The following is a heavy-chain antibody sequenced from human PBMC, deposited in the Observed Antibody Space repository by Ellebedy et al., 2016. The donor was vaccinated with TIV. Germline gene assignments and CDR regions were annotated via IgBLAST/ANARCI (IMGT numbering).Heavy chain of an antibody. D-gene: IGHD2-21*01. CDR3: ARNRPGEPVDY. Sequence: ASVKVSCXASGYTFTSYGISWVRQAPGQGLEWMGWISTYSGDTNYVENLQGRVIMTTDTSTRTAYMEMRSLRSDDTAVYYCARNRPGEPVDYWGQGTLVTVSS. CDR1: GYTFTSYG. V-gene: IGHV1-18*01. J-gene: IGHJ4*02. CDR2: ISTYSGDT.